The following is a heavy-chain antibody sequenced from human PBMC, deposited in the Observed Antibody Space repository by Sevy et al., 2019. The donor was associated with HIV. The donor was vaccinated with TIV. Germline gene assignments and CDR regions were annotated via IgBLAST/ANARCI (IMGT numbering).Heavy chain of an antibody. J-gene: IGHJ6*02. D-gene: IGHD6-13*01. CDR2: IYYSGST. CDR1: GGSISSGGYY. Sequence: SETLSLTCTVSGGSISSGGYYWSWIRQHPGKGLEWIGCIYYSGSTYYNPSLKSRISIFVDTSKKQVALNLTPAIAADTAVYYCARDRHQLVHHLWSGMDVWGQGITVTVSS. CDR3: ARDRHQLVHHLWSGMDV. V-gene: IGHV4-31*03.